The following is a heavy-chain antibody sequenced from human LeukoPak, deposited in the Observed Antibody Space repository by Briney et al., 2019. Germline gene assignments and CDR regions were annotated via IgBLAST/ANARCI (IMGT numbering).Heavy chain of an antibody. CDR3: AREGYYYGSGSYPYGY. D-gene: IGHD3-10*01. CDR2: INPDSGNT. Sequence: ASVKVSCKASGYTFTSSDINWVRQATGQGLEWMGWINPDSGNTGYAQKFQGRVTMTRNTSISTAYMELSSLRSEDTAVYYCAREGYYYGSGSYPYGYWGQGTLVTVSS. V-gene: IGHV1-8*01. CDR1: GYTFTSSD. J-gene: IGHJ4*02.